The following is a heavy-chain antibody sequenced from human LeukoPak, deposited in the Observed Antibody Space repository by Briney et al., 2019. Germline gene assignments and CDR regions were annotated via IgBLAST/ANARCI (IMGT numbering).Heavy chain of an antibody. J-gene: IGHJ4*02. CDR1: GYTFTSYA. Sequence: ASVKVSCKASGYTFTSYAMHWVRQAPGQRLEWMGWINAGNGNTKYSQKFQGRVTITRDTSASTAYMELSSLRSEDTAVYYCAREMTTLTTPLGYWGQGTLVTVSS. V-gene: IGHV1-3*01. CDR2: INAGNGNT. CDR3: AREMTTLTTPLGY. D-gene: IGHD4-17*01.